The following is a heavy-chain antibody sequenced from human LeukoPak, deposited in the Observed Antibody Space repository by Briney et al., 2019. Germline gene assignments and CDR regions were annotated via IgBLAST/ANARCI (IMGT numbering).Heavy chain of an antibody. J-gene: IGHJ4*02. Sequence: SVKVSCKASGGTFSSYAISWVRQAPGQGLEWLGGIIPIFGTANYAQKFQGRVTITTDESTSTAYMELSSLRSEDTAVYYCASQGDTYYYDSSGYYYGYWGQGTLVTVSS. D-gene: IGHD3-22*01. CDR1: GGTFSSYA. V-gene: IGHV1-69*05. CDR3: ASQGDTYYYDSSGYYYGY. CDR2: IIPIFGTA.